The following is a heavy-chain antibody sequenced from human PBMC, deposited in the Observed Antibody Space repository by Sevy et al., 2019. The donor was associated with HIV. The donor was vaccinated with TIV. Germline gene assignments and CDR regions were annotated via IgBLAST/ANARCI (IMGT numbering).Heavy chain of an antibody. CDR3: ARGGDAFDI. CDR2: IYYSGST. J-gene: IGHJ3*02. V-gene: IGHV4-59*01. Sequence: SDTLSLTCTVSVGSISSYYWSWIRQPPGKGLEWIGYIYYSGSTNYNPSLKSRVTISVDTSKNQFSLKLSSVTAADTAVYYCARGGDAFDIWGQGTMVTVSS. CDR1: VGSISSYY. D-gene: IGHD3-16*01.